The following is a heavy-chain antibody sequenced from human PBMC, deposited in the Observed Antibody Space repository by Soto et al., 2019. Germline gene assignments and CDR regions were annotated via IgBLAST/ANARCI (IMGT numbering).Heavy chain of an antibody. CDR1: GYSFTSYW. J-gene: IGHJ6*02. D-gene: IGHD4-17*01. CDR3: ARQTWDYGDYNYYYGMDV. CDR2: IYPGDSDT. Sequence: GESLKISCKGSGYSFTSYWIGWVRQMPGKGLEWMGIIYPGDSDTRYSPSFQGQVTISADKSISTAYLQWSSLKASDTAMYYCARQTWDYGDYNYYYGMDVWGQGTTVTVSS. V-gene: IGHV5-51*01.